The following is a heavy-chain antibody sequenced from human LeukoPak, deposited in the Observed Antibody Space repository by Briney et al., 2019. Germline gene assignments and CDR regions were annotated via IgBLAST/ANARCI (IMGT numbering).Heavy chain of an antibody. CDR2: INPRDSDT. CDR1: GYSFTNYW. V-gene: IGHV5-51*01. J-gene: IGHJ4*02. D-gene: IGHD2-15*01. CDR3: ARWGGYCSGGNCYPLYYFDY. Sequence: GESLKISCKGSGYSFTNYWIGWVRQMPGKGLEWMGIINPRDSDTRYSPSFQGQVTISADKSISTAYLQWSSLKASDTAMYYCARWGGYCSGGNCYPLYYFDYWRQGTLVTVSS.